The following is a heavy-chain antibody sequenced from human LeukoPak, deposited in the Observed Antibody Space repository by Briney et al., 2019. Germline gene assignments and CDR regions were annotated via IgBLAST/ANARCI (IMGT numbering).Heavy chain of an antibody. CDR2: ISYTGST. D-gene: IGHD4-17*01. Sequence: SETLSLTCTVSGGSISSSRYFWGWIRQPPGKGLEWIGSISYTGSTYYNPSLKSRVTISVDTSNNQFSLKLSSMTAADTAVYYCARVPTVTFFDYWGQGTLVSVSS. J-gene: IGHJ4*02. V-gene: IGHV4-39*01. CDR3: ARVPTVTFFDY. CDR1: GGSISSSRYF.